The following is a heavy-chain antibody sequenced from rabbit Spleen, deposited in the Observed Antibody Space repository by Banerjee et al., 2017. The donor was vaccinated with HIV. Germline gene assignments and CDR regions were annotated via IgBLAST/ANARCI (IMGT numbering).Heavy chain of an antibody. J-gene: IGHJ6*01. D-gene: IGHD8-1*01. Sequence: QQVVESGGDLVKPGASLTLTCTASGVSFSSNHYMCWVRQAPGKGLEWIACIEGGSSAFSYFASWAKGRFTISKTSSTTVTLQMTSLTAADTATYFCARDSGSSFSSYGMDLWGQGTLVTVS. CDR3: ARDSGSSFSSYGMDL. CDR1: GVSFSSNHY. V-gene: IGHV1S40*01. CDR2: IEGGSSAFS.